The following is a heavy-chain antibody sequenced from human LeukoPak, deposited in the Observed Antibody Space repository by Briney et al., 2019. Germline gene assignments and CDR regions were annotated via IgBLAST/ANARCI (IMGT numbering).Heavy chain of an antibody. D-gene: IGHD3-3*01. Sequence: GGSLRLSCAASGFTFSSYAMSWVRQAPGKGLEWVSAISGSGGSTYYADSVKGRFTISRDNSKNTLYLQMNSLRAEDTAVYNCANTYHDFWSGFMGDYWGQGTLVTVSS. V-gene: IGHV3-23*01. CDR1: GFTFSSYA. CDR3: ANTYHDFWSGFMGDY. CDR2: ISGSGGST. J-gene: IGHJ4*02.